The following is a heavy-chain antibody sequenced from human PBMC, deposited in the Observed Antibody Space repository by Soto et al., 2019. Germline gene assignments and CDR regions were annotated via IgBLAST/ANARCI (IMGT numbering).Heavy chain of an antibody. J-gene: IGHJ6*02. D-gene: IGHD2-15*01. CDR2: ISYDGNNK. V-gene: IGHV3-30-3*01. CDR1: GFTFSSYV. Sequence: QVQLVESGGGVVQPGRSLRLSCAASGFTFSSYVMHWVRQAPGKGREWVAIISYDGNNKYYADSVKGRFTISRDNSKNTLYLQMNSLRAEDTAVYYCARAGCDGGSCYTLVGLRYGMDVWGQGTTVTVSS. CDR3: ARAGCDGGSCYTLVGLRYGMDV.